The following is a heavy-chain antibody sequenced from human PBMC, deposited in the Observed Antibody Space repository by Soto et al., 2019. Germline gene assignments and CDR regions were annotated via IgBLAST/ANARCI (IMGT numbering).Heavy chain of an antibody. CDR1: GFTFSSYA. CDR2: ISGSGGST. J-gene: IGHJ6*03. Sequence: GGSLRLSCAASGFTFSSYAMSWVRQAPGKGLEWVSAISGSGGSTYYADSVKGRFTISRDNSKNTLYLQMSSLRAEDTAVYYCVKEVYSGSYYYYYYMDVWGKGTTVTVSS. V-gene: IGHV3-23*01. D-gene: IGHD1-26*01. CDR3: VKEVYSGSYYYYYYMDV.